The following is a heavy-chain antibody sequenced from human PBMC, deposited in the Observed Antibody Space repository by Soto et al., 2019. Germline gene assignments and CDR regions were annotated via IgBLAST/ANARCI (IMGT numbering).Heavy chain of an antibody. CDR2: IYYSGST. J-gene: IGHJ6*03. V-gene: IGHV4-39*01. CDR1: GGSISSSSYY. Sequence: QLQLQESGPGLVKPSETLSLTCIVSGGSISSSSYYWGWIRQPPGKGLEWIGSIYYSGSTYYNPSRKSRVTISVATSKNQFSLKLSSVTAADTAVYYCVGLYGENYYSYYMDVWGKGTTVTVSS. D-gene: IGHD2-8*01. CDR3: VGLYGENYYSYYMDV.